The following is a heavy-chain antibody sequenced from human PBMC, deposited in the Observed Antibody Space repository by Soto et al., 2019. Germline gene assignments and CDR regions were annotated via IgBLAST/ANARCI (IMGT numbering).Heavy chain of an antibody. CDR3: AGSPDWSYALNQLVITTFVFF. CDR1: GGTFSSYA. V-gene: IGHV1-69*01. CDR2: ITPMFGAT. D-gene: IGHD3-22*01. Sequence: QVQWVQSGGEVKKPGSSVKVSCKASGGTFSSYAISCVRQAPGQGLEWMGGITPMFGATIYSQKFQGRDTIIEDESTSTAYMELTTLRYEDTAVYYCAGSPDWSYALNQLVITTFVFFWGQGTLVTVSS. J-gene: IGHJ4*02.